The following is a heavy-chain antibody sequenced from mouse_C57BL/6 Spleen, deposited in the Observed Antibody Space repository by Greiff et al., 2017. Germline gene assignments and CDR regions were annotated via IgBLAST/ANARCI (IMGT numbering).Heavy chain of an antibody. D-gene: IGHD1-1*01. V-gene: IGHV1-55*01. Sequence: QVQLQQPGAELVKPGASVKMSCKASGYTFTSYWITWVKQRPGQGLEWIGDIYPGSGSTNYNEKFESKATLTVDTSSSTAYMQLSSLTSEDSAVYYCARGGYGSSYWFAYWGQGTLVTVSA. CDR3: ARGGYGSSYWFAY. CDR2: IYPGSGST. CDR1: GYTFTSYW. J-gene: IGHJ3*01.